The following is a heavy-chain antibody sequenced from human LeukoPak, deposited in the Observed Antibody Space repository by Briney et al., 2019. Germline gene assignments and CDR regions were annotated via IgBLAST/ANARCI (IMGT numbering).Heavy chain of an antibody. CDR3: ARDYCSGGSCLDY. Sequence: SGGSLRLSCAASGFTFSSYAMHWVRQAPGKGLEWVAVISYDGSNKYYADSVKGRFTISRDNSKNTLYLQMNSLRAEDTAVYYCARDYCSGGSCLDYWGQGTLVTVSS. CDR1: GFTFSSYA. CDR2: ISYDGSNK. V-gene: IGHV3-30*04. D-gene: IGHD2-15*01. J-gene: IGHJ4*02.